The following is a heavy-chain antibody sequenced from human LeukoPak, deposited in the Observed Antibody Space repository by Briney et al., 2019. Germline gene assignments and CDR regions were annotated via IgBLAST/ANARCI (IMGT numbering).Heavy chain of an antibody. Sequence: GGSLRPSCAASGFTFSSYAMGWVRQAPGKGLQRISGITISGDNTYYADSVKGRFTISRDNSKNTLYLQMNSLRAEDTAIYYCGRDYHLDHWGQGTLVTVSS. J-gene: IGHJ4*02. CDR2: ITISGDNT. CDR1: GFTFSSYA. V-gene: IGHV3-23*01. D-gene: IGHD1-14*01. CDR3: GRDYHLDH.